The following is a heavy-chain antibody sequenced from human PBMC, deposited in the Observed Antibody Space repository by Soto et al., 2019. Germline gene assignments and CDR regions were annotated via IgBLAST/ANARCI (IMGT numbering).Heavy chain of an antibody. Sequence: QVQLQESGPGLVRPSQTLSLTCTVSGDSINSVDHYWSWIRQPPGKGLERMGSIYHSGSTHYNPSLNSRLTISIATSTNRFSLNLTSVTAADTAVYFCARLRWETENNWFDPWGQGALVTVSS. CDR1: GDSINSVDHY. CDR2: IYHSGST. CDR3: ARLRWETENNWFDP. V-gene: IGHV4-30-4*01. D-gene: IGHD4-17*01. J-gene: IGHJ5*02.